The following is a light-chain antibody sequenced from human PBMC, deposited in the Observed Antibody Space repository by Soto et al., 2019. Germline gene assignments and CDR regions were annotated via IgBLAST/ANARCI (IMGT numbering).Light chain of an antibody. Sequence: EIVLTQSPGTLSLSPGERATLSCRASQSVSSNLAWYQQKPGQAPSLLIYGAFTRATGIPARFSGAGSGTDFTLTISRLEPEDFAMYYCLHHGSSLWTFGQGTKVDIK. CDR3: LHHGSSLWT. CDR1: QSVSSN. V-gene: IGKV3-20*01. CDR2: GAF. J-gene: IGKJ1*01.